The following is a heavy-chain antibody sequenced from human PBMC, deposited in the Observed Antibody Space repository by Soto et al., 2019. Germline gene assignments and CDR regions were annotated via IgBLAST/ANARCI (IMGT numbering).Heavy chain of an antibody. CDR3: ARLTEDYGVC. Sequence: SETLSLTCAVSGYSISSSNWWGWIRQPPGKGLEWIGYIYYSGSTYYNPSLKSRVTMSVDTSKNQFSLKLSSVTAADTAVYYCARLTEDYGVCWGQGTLVTVSS. D-gene: IGHD4-17*01. CDR1: GYSISSSNW. V-gene: IGHV4-28*01. CDR2: IYYSGST. J-gene: IGHJ4*02.